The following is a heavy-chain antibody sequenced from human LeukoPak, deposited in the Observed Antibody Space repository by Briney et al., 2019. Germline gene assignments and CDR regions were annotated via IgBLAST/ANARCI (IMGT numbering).Heavy chain of an antibody. J-gene: IGHJ3*02. CDR2: INPTAGNT. Sequence: ASVKVSWKASGYTFTGYYMRRVRQAPGQRLEWMGLINPTAGNTYYAQRFQSRVTMTRITSASTVYMELSSLRSEDTAVYYCARIRDGYNDAYDIWGQGTMVTVPS. CDR1: GYTFTGYY. CDR3: ARIRDGYNDAYDI. D-gene: IGHD5-24*01. V-gene: IGHV1-46*01.